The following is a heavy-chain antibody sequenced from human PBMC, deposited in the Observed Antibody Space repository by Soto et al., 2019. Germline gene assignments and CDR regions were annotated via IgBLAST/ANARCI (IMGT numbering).Heavy chain of an antibody. CDR3: ARGFHYYDSSGYYSDAFDI. J-gene: IGHJ3*02. V-gene: IGHV4-34*01. D-gene: IGHD3-22*01. CDR2: INHSGST. CDR1: GGSFSGYY. Sequence: SETLSLTCAVYGGSFSGYYWSWIRQPPGKGLEWIGEINHSGSTNYNPSLKSRVTISVDTSKNQFSLKLSSVTAADTAVYYCARGFHYYDSSGYYSDAFDIWGQGTMVTVSS.